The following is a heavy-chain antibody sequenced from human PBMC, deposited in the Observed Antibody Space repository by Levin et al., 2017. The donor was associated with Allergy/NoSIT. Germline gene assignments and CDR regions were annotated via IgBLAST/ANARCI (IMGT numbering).Heavy chain of an antibody. Sequence: PSETLSLTCTVSGGSISSYYWSWIRQPPGKGLEWIGYFYYSGSTNYNPSLRSRVTISVDTSKNQFSLKLSSVTAADTAVYYCARHQVDYYGSGRREVRYFDLWGRGTLVTVSS. D-gene: IGHD3-10*01. CDR3: ARHQVDYYGSGRREVRYFDL. CDR2: FYYSGST. J-gene: IGHJ2*01. CDR1: GGSISSYY. V-gene: IGHV4-59*08.